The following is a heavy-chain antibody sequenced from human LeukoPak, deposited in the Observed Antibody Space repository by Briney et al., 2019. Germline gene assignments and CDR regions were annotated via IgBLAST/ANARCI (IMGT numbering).Heavy chain of an antibody. Sequence: PSETLSLTCTVSGGSISSYYWSWVRQPPGKGLEWIGYIYYSGSTNYNPSLKSRVTISVDTSKNQFSLKLSSVTAADTAVYYCAGGPYSGSYGYWGQGTLVTVSS. J-gene: IGHJ4*02. CDR1: GGSISSYY. CDR2: IYYSGST. V-gene: IGHV4-59*12. CDR3: AGGPYSGSYGY. D-gene: IGHD1-26*01.